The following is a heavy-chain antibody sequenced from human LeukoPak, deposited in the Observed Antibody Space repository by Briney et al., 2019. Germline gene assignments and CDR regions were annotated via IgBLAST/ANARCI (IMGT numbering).Heavy chain of an antibody. J-gene: IGHJ6*02. CDR2: IWYDGSNK. Sequence: PGRSLRLSCAASGFTFSSYGMHWVRQAPGKGLEWVAVIWYDGSNKYYADSVKGRFTISRDNSKNTLYLQMNSLRAEDTAVYYCARDPLPLYYGMDVWGQGTTVTASS. V-gene: IGHV3-30*19. CDR3: ARDPLPLYYGMDV. CDR1: GFTFSSYG.